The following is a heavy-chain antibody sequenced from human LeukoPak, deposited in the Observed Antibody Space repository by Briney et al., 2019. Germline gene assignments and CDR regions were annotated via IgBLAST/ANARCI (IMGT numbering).Heavy chain of an antibody. J-gene: IGHJ4*02. CDR3: ANTWGGSGRVDY. CDR1: GFTFSSYT. V-gene: IGHV3-53*01. Sequence: GGSLRLSCAASGFTFSSYTMNWVRQAPGKGLEWVSVGYSDGGTYYADSVKGRFSISRDNSKNTLYLQMNSLRAEDTAVYYCANTWGGSGRVDYWGQGTLVTVSS. D-gene: IGHD3-10*01. CDR2: GYSDGGT.